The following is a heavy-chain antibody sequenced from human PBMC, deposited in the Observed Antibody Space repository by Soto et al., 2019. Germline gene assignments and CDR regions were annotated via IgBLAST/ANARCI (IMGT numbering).Heavy chain of an antibody. CDR1: GYTFTSYG. V-gene: IGHV1-18*01. CDR3: ARDLTPGLVDH. CDR2: ISAYNGNT. Sequence: QVQLVQSGAEVKKPGASVKVSCKASGYTFTSYGITWVRQAPGQGLEWMGWISAYNGNTNDAEKLKGRVTMTTVTSTSTAYMELRSLRSDDTAVYYCARDLTPGLVDHWGQGTLVTVSS. J-gene: IGHJ4*02. D-gene: IGHD3-9*01.